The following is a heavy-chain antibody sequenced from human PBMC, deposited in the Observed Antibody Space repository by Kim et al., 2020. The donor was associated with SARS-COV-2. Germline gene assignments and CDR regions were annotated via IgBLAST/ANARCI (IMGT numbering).Heavy chain of an antibody. D-gene: IGHD6-13*01. V-gene: IGHV3-49*03. CDR1: GFTFGDYA. CDR3: TRAGPLGIAAAVQYYFDY. J-gene: IGHJ4*02. Sequence: GGSLRLSCTASGFTFGDYAMSWFRQAPGKGLEWVGFIRSKAYGGTTEYAASVKGRFTISRDDSKSIAYLQMNSLKTEDTAVYYCTRAGPLGIAAAVQYYFDYWGQGTLVTVSP. CDR2: IRSKAYGGTT.